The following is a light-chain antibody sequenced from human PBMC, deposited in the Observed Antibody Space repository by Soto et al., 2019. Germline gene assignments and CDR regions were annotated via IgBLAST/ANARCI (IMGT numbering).Light chain of an antibody. J-gene: IGKJ2*02. CDR3: QQRGNGPST. V-gene: IGKV3-11*01. CDR2: DAY. CDR1: QSVDRY. Sequence: EVVLTQSPDTLSLSPGETATRSCRASQSVDRYVAWYQQKVCQAPRLLIYDAYTRATGLGARFTGGGSATDFSLTIACLAPEEFGFYYCQQRGNGPSTVGPGTKVE.